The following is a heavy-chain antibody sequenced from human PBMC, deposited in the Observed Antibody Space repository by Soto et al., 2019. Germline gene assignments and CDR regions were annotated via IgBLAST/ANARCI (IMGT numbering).Heavy chain of an antibody. Sequence: QVQLEQWGPGLLKPSETLSLTCAVNGGSFSDYYWSWIRQSPGKGLEWIAEINYSGTTNYSPSLKSRVTMSVDTSKKQFSLKLSPVAAADTAVYFCVGGRGRLVGFDYWGQGTLVTVSS. J-gene: IGHJ4*02. V-gene: IGHV4-34*01. CDR3: VGGRGRLVGFDY. CDR2: INYSGTT. CDR1: GGSFSDYY. D-gene: IGHD1-26*01.